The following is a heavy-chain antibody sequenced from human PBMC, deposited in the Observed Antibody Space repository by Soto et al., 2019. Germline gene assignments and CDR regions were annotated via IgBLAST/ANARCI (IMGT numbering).Heavy chain of an antibody. Sequence: GGSLRLSCAASGFTFSSYAMHWVRQAPGKGLEWVAVISYDGSNKYYADSVKGRFTISRDNSKNTLYLQMNSLRAEDTAVYYSARDPWPELRFLEWLPYFDYWGQGTLVTVSS. CDR2: ISYDGSNK. CDR3: ARDPWPELRFLEWLPYFDY. V-gene: IGHV3-30-3*01. J-gene: IGHJ4*02. D-gene: IGHD3-3*01. CDR1: GFTFSSYA.